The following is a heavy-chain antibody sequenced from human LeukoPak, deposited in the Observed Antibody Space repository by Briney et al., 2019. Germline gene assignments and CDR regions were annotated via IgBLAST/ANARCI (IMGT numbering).Heavy chain of an antibody. J-gene: IGHJ4*02. CDR1: GLIFNDYA. CDR2: ISGDGGST. V-gene: IGHV3-43*02. Sequence: GGSLRLSCEASGLIFNDYAMHWVRQAPGKGLEWVSLISGDGGSTYYADSVKGRFTISRDNSKNSLYLQMNSLRTEDTALYYCAKGTQYYYDSSGYYVGYFDYWGQGTLVTVSS. CDR3: AKGTQYYYDSSGYYVGYFDY. D-gene: IGHD3-22*01.